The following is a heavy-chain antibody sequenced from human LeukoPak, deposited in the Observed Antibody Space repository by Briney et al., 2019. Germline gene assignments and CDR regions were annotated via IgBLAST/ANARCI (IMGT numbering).Heavy chain of an antibody. CDR1: GFTFSRYW. CDR3: ARQLSGWYDADPY. J-gene: IGHJ4*02. V-gene: IGHV3-7*05. CDR2: IKEDGSRN. D-gene: IGHD6-19*01. Sequence: GGSLRLYCAASGFTFSRYWMSWVRQAPGKGLEWVANIKEDGSRNHYADSVKGRFTISRDNAKNSLYLQMSSLRAEDTAVYYCARQLSGWYDADPYWGQGTLVTVSS.